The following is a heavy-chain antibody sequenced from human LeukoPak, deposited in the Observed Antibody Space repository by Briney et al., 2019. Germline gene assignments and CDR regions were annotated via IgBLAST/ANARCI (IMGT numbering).Heavy chain of an antibody. CDR3: ARDLVAAAGTTFDY. CDR1: GFTFSDYY. Sequence: GGSLRLSCAASGFTFSDYYMSWIRQAPGKGLEWISYISSSGGTIFYADSVEGRFTISRDNAKNSLYLQMNSLRAEDTAVYYCARDLVAAAGTTFDYWGQGTLVTVSS. CDR2: ISSSGGTI. D-gene: IGHD6-13*01. V-gene: IGHV3-11*04. J-gene: IGHJ4*02.